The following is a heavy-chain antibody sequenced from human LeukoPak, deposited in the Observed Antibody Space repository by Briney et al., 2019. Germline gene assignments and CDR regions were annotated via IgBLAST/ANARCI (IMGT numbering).Heavy chain of an antibody. CDR2: IYSGGNA. Sequence: RGSLRLSCAASGFTVSINYMSWVRQAPGKGLEWVSVIYSGGNAYYADSVKGRFTIYRDNSKNTVYLQMNSLRAEDTAVYYCARGETSSYDYWGQGTLVTVYS. D-gene: IGHD2-2*01. V-gene: IGHV3-53*01. J-gene: IGHJ4*02. CDR1: GFTVSINY. CDR3: ARGETSSYDY.